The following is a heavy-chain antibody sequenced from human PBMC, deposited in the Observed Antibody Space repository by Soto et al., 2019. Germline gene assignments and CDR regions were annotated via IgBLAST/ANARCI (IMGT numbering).Heavy chain of an antibody. J-gene: IGHJ4*02. CDR1: GFTFDDYA. V-gene: IGHV3-9*01. CDR2: LNWNSDNI. D-gene: IGHD2-2*01. CDR3: AKGSFISTSCAVLDS. Sequence: EVQLVESGGGLVQPGRSLRLSCAASGFTFDDYAMHWIRQAPGKGLEWVSGLNWNSDNIGYADSVKGLFTISRDNAKNSLFLQMNSLRAEDTALYYCAKGSFISTSCAVLDSWGQGTLVTVSS.